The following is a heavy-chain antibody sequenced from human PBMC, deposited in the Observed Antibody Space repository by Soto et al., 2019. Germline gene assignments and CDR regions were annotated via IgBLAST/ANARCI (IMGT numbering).Heavy chain of an antibody. V-gene: IGHV1-69*18. D-gene: IGHD3-10*02. Sequence: QERLVQSGAEVKKPGSSVKVSCKASGDTFSSYAVSWVRQAPGQGLEWMGKIIPTFGKANYAQKFQGRLTISADDSTSTVYMELSSLMSEDTAVYYCARDPLSSFAMDVWGQGTTVIVSS. CDR2: IIPTFGKA. J-gene: IGHJ6*02. CDR3: ARDPLSSFAMDV. CDR1: GDTFSSYA.